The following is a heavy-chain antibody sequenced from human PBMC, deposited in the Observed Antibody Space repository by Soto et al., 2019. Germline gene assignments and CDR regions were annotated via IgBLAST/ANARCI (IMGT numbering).Heavy chain of an antibody. J-gene: IGHJ6*02. CDR1: GFTFSRNT. CDR3: VKDEGIEAMDV. V-gene: IGHV3-21*01. D-gene: IGHD3-3*02. CDR2: ITSSGSYV. Sequence: PGGSLRLSCVTSGFTFSRNTMNWVRQAPGKGLEWVASITSSGSYVYYADSVKGRFSASRDNAKNSLSLQMDSLRLDDTAIYFCVKDEGIEAMDVWGQGTTVTVS.